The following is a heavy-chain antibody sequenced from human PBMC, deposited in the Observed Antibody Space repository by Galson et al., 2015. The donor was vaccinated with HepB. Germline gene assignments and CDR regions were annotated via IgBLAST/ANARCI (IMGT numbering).Heavy chain of an antibody. Sequence: SVKVSCKASGGTFSSYAISWVRQAPGQGLEWMGGIIPIFGTANYAQKFQGRVTITADESTSTAYMELSSLRSEDTAVYYCATGLTPYYGSGSHYYYYMDVWGKGTTVTVSS. CDR3: ATGLTPYYGSGSHYYYYMDV. V-gene: IGHV1-69*13. CDR2: IIPIFGTA. D-gene: IGHD3-10*01. J-gene: IGHJ6*03. CDR1: GGTFSSYA.